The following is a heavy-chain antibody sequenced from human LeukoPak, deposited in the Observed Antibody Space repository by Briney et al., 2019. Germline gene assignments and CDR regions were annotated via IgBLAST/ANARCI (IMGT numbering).Heavy chain of an antibody. J-gene: IGHJ4*02. CDR3: ARSPTEPGRWRDFDS. D-gene: IGHD4-23*01. CDR2: IHTSGTYI. V-gene: IGHV3-21*01. Sequence: PGGSLRLSCAASGFTFSSYSMNWVRQAPGEGLEWVSSIHTSGTYIYYADSAKGRFTISRDNAQNSLYPQMNSLRAEDTAVYYCARSPTEPGRWRDFDSWGQGTLVIVSS. CDR1: GFTFSSYS.